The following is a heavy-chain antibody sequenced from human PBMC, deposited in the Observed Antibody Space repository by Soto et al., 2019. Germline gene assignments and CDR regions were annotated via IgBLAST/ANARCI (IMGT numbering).Heavy chain of an antibody. CDR1: GYTFTSYC. V-gene: IGHV1-18*01. CDR2: ISAYNGNT. J-gene: IGHJ5*02. Sequence: QVQLVQSGAEVKKPGASVKVSCKASGYTFTSYCISWVRQAPGQGLEWMGWISAYNGNTNYAQKLQGRGTMTTDTATSTAHMELRSLRSDDTAVYYCATASSTGSFDPWGQGTLGTVSS. CDR3: ATASSTGSFDP.